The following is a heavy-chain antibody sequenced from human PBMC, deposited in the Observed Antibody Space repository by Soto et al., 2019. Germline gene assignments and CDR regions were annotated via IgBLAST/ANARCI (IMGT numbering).Heavy chain of an antibody. CDR1: GGSISSYY. J-gene: IGHJ3*02. Sequence: QSQTLSLTCTVSGGSISSYYWSWIRQPPGKGLEWIGYIYYSGSTNYNPSLKSRFTISVDTSKNQFSLKLSSVTAADTAVYYCARSTGKGVIAAAGTAFDIWGQGTMVTVSS. D-gene: IGHD6-13*01. CDR3: ARSTGKGVIAAAGTAFDI. V-gene: IGHV4-59*08. CDR2: IYYSGST.